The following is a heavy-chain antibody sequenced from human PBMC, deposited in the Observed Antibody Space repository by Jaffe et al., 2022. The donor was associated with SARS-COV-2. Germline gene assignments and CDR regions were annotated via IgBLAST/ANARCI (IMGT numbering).Heavy chain of an antibody. Sequence: QVQLVQSGAEVKKPGSSLKVSCKASGGTFSSWTISWVRQAPGQGLEWMGRIIPTLGVTNYAQKFQGRVTITADKSTTTAYMELSSLTSEDTAVYYCARVEGGIDYFYNGMDVWGQGTTVSVSS. CDR1: GGTFSSWT. CDR3: ARVEGGIDYFYNGMDV. CDR2: IIPTLGVT. V-gene: IGHV1-69*02. J-gene: IGHJ6*02. D-gene: IGHD2-15*01.